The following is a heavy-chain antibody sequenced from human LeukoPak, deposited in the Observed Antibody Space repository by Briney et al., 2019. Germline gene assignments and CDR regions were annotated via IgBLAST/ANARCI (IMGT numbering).Heavy chain of an antibody. D-gene: IGHD4-17*01. CDR3: ARERRGLRSFDY. J-gene: IGHJ4*02. Sequence: GGSLRLSCAASGFTFSDYDMSWIRQAPGEGLEWFSYISSSGGTIYYADSVKGRFTISRDNAKNSLYLQMNNLRAEDTALYYCARERRGLRSFDYWGQGTLVTVSS. V-gene: IGHV3-11*04. CDR2: ISSSGGTI. CDR1: GFTFSDYD.